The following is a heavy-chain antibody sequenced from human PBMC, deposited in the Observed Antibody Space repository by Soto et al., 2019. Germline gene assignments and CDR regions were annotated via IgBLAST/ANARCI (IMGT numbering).Heavy chain of an antibody. V-gene: IGHV3-30*03. D-gene: IGHD2-15*01. CDR3: ATDGGYCSGGSCFTITYYYYYYMDV. CDR1: GFTFSSYG. CDR2: ISYDGSNK. Sequence: QVQLVESGGGVVQPGRSLRLSCAASGFTFSSYGMHWVRQAPGKGLEWVAVISYDGSNKYYADSVKGRFTISRDNSKTALYLQMNSLIAEDTAVYYCATDGGYCSGGSCFTITYYYYYYMDVWGKGTTVTVSS. J-gene: IGHJ6*03.